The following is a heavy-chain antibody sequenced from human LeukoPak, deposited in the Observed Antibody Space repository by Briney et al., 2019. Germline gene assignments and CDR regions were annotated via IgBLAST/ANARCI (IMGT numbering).Heavy chain of an antibody. V-gene: IGHV3-23*01. CDR1: EFTFSRFA. CDR3: AKHLGSHSFLFYYMDV. CDR2: LSGSGGAT. D-gene: IGHD2-21*01. J-gene: IGHJ6*03. Sequence: GGSLRLSCEASEFTFSRFAMSWIRQPPGTGLEGVSTLSGSGGATYYADSVKGRFTTSRDNSKDTLYLQMDNLRADDTAVYYCAKHLGSHSFLFYYMDVWAKGTSVIVSS.